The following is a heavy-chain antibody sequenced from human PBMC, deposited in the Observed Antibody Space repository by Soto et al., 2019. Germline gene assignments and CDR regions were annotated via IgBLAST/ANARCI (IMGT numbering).Heavy chain of an antibody. V-gene: IGHV3-7*01. CDR3: ASARHIGP. J-gene: IGHJ5*02. CDR1: EFTFSNYW. Sequence: XVSLRLSCAASEFTFSNYWMSWVRQAPGKGLEWVANIKQDGSESNYADSVKGRFTISRDNAENSLYLQMTSLRAEDTAVYYCASARHIGPWGQGTLVTVSS. CDR2: IKQDGSES. D-gene: IGHD2-21*01.